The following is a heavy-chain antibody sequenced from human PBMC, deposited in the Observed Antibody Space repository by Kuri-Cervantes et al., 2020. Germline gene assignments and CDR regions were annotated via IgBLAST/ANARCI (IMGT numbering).Heavy chain of an antibody. Sequence: SGATLVKPTQTLTLTCTFSGFALRTSGVGVGWIRQPPGKALEWLALIYWDDDKRYSPSLKSRLTITKDTSKNQVVLTMTNMDPVDTATYYCAHRVLRYFDWSKDYFDYWGQGTLVTVSS. CDR3: AHRVLRYFDWSKDYFDY. J-gene: IGHJ4*02. D-gene: IGHD3-9*01. CDR2: IYWDDDK. V-gene: IGHV2-5*02. CDR1: GFALRTSGVG.